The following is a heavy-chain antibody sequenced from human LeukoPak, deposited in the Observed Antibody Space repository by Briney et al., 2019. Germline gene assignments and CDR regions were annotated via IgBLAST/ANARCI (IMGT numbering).Heavy chain of an antibody. Sequence: VASVKVSCKASGYTFTGYYIHWVRQAPGQGLEWMGWINPNSGGRTYAQKFQGRLTMTRDTSISTAYMELSRLRSGDTAVYYCMRSGSRSYYFDSWGQGTLVTVSS. CDR1: GYTFTGYY. CDR2: INPNSGGR. V-gene: IGHV1-2*02. J-gene: IGHJ4*02. D-gene: IGHD1-26*01. CDR3: MRSGSRSYYFDS.